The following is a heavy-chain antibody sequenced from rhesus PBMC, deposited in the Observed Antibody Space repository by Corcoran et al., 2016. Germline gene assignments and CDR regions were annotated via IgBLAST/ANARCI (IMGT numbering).Heavy chain of an antibody. J-gene: IGHJ4*01. CDR2: INPSNGNT. CDR1: GYTFTSYY. D-gene: IGHD6-31*01. CDR3: ARDLWRLGGFFDY. Sequence: QVQLVQSGAEVKKPGTSVKLSCKASGYTFTSYYINWVRQAPEQVLEWMGWINPSNGNTGYAQEFQGRSNMTRDTATSTAYMELNSLRSEDTAVYYCARDLWRLGGFFDYWGQGVLVTVSS. V-gene: IGHV1S9*01.